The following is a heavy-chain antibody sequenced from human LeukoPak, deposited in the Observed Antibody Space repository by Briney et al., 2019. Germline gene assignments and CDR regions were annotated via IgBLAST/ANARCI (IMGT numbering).Heavy chain of an antibody. J-gene: IGHJ4*02. CDR1: GFTFSSYA. CDR2: ISSSSGYI. CDR3: AKERYYDSSAYYSTY. D-gene: IGHD3-22*01. V-gene: IGHV3-21*01. Sequence: PGGSLRLSCAASGFTFSSYAMSWVGQAPGKGLEWVSSISSSSGYIYYADSVKGRFTISRDNAKNSLYLQMNSLRAEDTAVYYCAKERYYDSSAYYSTYWGRGTLVTVSS.